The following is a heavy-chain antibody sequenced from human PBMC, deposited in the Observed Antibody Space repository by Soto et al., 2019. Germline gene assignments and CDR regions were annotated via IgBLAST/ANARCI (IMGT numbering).Heavy chain of an antibody. Sequence: QVQLVQSGAEVKKPGSSVKVSCKASGGTFSSYAISWVRQAPGQGLEWMGGIIPIFGTANYAQKFQGRVTITADDSTSKAYMGLSSLRSEDTAVYYWARVWGWTPVGGGWFDPWGQGTLVTVSS. J-gene: IGHJ5*02. V-gene: IGHV1-69*01. CDR1: GGTFSSYA. CDR3: ARVWGWTPVGGGWFDP. CDR2: IIPIFGTA. D-gene: IGHD4-17*01.